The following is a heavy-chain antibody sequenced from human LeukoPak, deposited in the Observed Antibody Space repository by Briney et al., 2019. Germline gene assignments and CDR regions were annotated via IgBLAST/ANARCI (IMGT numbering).Heavy chain of an antibody. Sequence: PGGSLRLSCAASGFTFSSYWMSWVRQAPGKGPEWVANIKQDGSEKYYVDSVKGRFTISRDNANNSLYLQMNSLRAEDTAVYYCARDKIVGATYFDYWGQGTLVSVSS. CDR3: ARDKIVGATYFDY. V-gene: IGHV3-7*01. CDR1: GFTFSSYW. D-gene: IGHD1-26*01. J-gene: IGHJ4*02. CDR2: IKQDGSEK.